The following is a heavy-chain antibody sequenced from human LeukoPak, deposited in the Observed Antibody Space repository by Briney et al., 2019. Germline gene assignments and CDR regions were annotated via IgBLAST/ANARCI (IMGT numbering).Heavy chain of an antibody. CDR2: ISAYNGNT. CDR1: GYTFTSYG. CDR3: ARYDSSGYYYVLDSYDY. J-gene: IGHJ4*02. D-gene: IGHD3-22*01. V-gene: IGHV1-18*01. Sequence: GASVTVSCKASGYTFTSYGISWVRQAPGQGLEWMGWISAYNGNTNYAQKLQGRVTMTTDTSTSTAYMELRSLRSDDTAVYYCARYDSSGYYYVLDSYDYWGQGTLVTVSS.